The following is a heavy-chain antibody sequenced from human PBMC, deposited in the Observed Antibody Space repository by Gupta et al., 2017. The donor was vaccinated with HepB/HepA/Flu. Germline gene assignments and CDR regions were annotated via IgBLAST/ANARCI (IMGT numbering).Heavy chain of an antibody. Sequence: EVQLLESGGGLVQPGGSLRLSCAASGFTFSSYAMSWVRQAPGKGLEWVSAISGSGGSTYYADSVKGRFTISRDNSKNTLYLQMNSLRAEDTAVYYCAKYVRSSGWLTENWFDPWGQGTLVTVSS. J-gene: IGHJ5*02. D-gene: IGHD6-19*01. CDR3: AKYVRSSGWLTENWFDP. CDR2: ISGSGGST. CDR1: GFTFSSYA. V-gene: IGHV3-23*01.